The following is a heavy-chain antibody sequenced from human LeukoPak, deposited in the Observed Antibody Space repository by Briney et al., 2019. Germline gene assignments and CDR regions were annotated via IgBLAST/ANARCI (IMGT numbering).Heavy chain of an antibody. J-gene: IGHJ4*02. V-gene: IGHV3-15*01. CDR1: GFTFSNAW. CDR2: VISKTDGGTT. Sequence: KPGGSLRLSCAASGFTFSNAWMSCVRQAPGKGLEWVGRVISKTDGGTTDYAAPVKGRFTISRDDSKNTLYLQMNSLKTEDTAVYNCTTQADYWGQGTLVTVSS. CDR3: TTQADY.